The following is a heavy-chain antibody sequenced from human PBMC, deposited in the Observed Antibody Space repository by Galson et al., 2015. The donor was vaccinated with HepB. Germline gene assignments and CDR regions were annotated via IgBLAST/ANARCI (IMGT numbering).Heavy chain of an antibody. V-gene: IGHV1-46*01. CDR1: GYTFTSYY. D-gene: IGHD5-18*01. Sequence: SVKVSCKASGYTFTSYYMHWVRQAPGQGLEWMGIINPSGGSTSYAQKFQGRVTMTRDTSTSTVYMELSSLRSEDTAVYYCAREHRSHVDTAMGYFDYWGQGTLVTVSS. CDR2: INPSGGST. J-gene: IGHJ4*02. CDR3: AREHRSHVDTAMGYFDY.